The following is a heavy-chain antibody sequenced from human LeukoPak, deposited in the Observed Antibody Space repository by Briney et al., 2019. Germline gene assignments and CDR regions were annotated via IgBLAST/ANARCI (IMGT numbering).Heavy chain of an antibody. CDR3: ARGDFGETNTAFDI. D-gene: IGHD4-17*01. Sequence: ASVTVSCKTSGYTFTDYDIHWVRQAPGHGLGWMGWMNPNSGKTNYAQKLQGRVTFSRNTSLSVAYMELSGLRSEDAAVYFCARGDFGETNTAFDIWGQGTMVAVSS. CDR2: MNPNSGKT. CDR1: GYTFTDYD. V-gene: IGHV1-8*03. J-gene: IGHJ3*02.